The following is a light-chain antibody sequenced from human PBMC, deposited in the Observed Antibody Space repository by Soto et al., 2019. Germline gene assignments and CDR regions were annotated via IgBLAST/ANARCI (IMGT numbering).Light chain of an antibody. V-gene: IGKV3-15*01. Sequence: EIVMTQSPATLSVSPGERVTLSCRASQSVSIHFAWYQQKPGQAPRLLISDASTRATGIPARFSGSGSGTEFSLTISSLQSEDFAVYYCQQYNYWPRTFGQGTTLEIK. CDR2: DAS. CDR1: QSVSIH. CDR3: QQYNYWPRT. J-gene: IGKJ2*02.